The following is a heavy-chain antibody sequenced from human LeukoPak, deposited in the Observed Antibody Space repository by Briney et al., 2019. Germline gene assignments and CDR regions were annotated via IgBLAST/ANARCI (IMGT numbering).Heavy chain of an antibody. CDR3: ARGTRSGSFN. CDR2: ISAYNGNT. D-gene: IGHD1-26*01. CDR1: GGTFSTYS. J-gene: IGHJ4*02. Sequence: ASVKVSCKTSGGTFSTYSISWVRQAPGQGLEWMGWISAYNGNTNYAQKLQGRVTMTTDTSTSTAYMELRSLRSDDTAVYYCARGTRSGSFNWGQGTLVTVSS. V-gene: IGHV1-18*01.